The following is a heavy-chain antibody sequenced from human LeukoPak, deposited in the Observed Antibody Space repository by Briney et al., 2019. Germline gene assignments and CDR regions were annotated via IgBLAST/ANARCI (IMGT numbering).Heavy chain of an antibody. CDR1: GGSISSGDYY. CDR2: IYYSGST. CDR3: ARGHPTNWFDP. V-gene: IGHV4-30-4*01. J-gene: IGHJ5*02. Sequence: SQTLSLTCTVSGGSISSGDYYWSWIRQPPGKGLEWIGYIYYSGSTYYNPSLKNRVTISVDTSKNQFSLKLSSVTAADTAVYYCARGHPTNWFDPWGQGTLVTVSS.